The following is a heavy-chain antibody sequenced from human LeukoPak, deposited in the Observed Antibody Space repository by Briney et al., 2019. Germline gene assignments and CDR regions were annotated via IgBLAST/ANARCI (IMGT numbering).Heavy chain of an antibody. Sequence: KPSETLSLTCTVSGGSISSYYWSWIRQPAGKGLGWIGRIYTSGSTNYNPSLKSRVTMSVDTSKNQFSLKLSSVTAADTAVYYCARCSTGTYYYYYYMDVWGKGATVTVSS. D-gene: IGHD1-1*01. CDR1: GGSISSYY. V-gene: IGHV4-4*07. CDR2: IYTSGST. J-gene: IGHJ6*03. CDR3: ARCSTGTYYYYYYMDV.